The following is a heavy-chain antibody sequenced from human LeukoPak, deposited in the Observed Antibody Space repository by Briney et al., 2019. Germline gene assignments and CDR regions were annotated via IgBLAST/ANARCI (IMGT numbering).Heavy chain of an antibody. CDR3: ARDGFGTGSN. J-gene: IGHJ4*02. CDR1: GFTFNRCW. CDR2: IKQDGSEK. D-gene: IGHD3-16*01. Sequence: SRGSLRLSCVVSGFTFNRCWMNWVRQAPGKGLEWVANIKQDGSEKNYVDSVKGRFIISRDNAKNSLYLQMNTLRADDTAVYYCARDGFGTGSNWGQGTLVTVSS. V-gene: IGHV3-7*03.